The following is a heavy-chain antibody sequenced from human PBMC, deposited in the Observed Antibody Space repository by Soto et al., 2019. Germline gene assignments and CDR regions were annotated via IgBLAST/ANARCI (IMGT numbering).Heavy chain of an antibody. CDR3: ARSSQYYDFWSGYLN. J-gene: IGHJ4*02. CDR1: GCSISSSSYY. CDR2: IYYSGIT. D-gene: IGHD3-3*01. V-gene: IGHV4-61*05. Sequence: PSETLSLTCTVSGCSISSSSYYWGWIRQPPGKGLEWIGYIYYSGITNYNPSLKSRVTISVDTSKNQFSLKLSSVTAADTAVYYCARSSQYYDFWSGYLNWGQGTLVTVSS.